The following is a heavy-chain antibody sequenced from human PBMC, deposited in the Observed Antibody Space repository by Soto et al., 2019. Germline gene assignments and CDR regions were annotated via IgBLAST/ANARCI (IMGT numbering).Heavy chain of an antibody. CDR3: ARENNYAFSLGY. CDR2: SHHSGGT. CDR1: GGSISSDRW. V-gene: IGHV4-4*02. J-gene: IGHJ4*02. D-gene: IGHD3-16*01. Sequence: HVQPQEEGPGLVRPSGTLSLTCAVSGGSISSDRWWSWVRQSPGRGLEWIGESHHSGGTNYNPSLKSRVTISVDKSKDQSSLKLNSVTAADTAVYYCARENNYAFSLGYWGQGTLVTVSS.